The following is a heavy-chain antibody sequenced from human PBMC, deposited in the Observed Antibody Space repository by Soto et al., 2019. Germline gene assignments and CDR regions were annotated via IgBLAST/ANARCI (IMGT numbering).Heavy chain of an antibody. Sequence: QVHLVQSGAEVKKPGSSVRVSCKASGGTYRNYAVNWVRQAPGQGLEWMGGIIPISGTTNYAQKFQGRVTITEVESTSTAYMELRRLRSEDTAVYFCARDEGDDSSGYYDVNYWGQGTLVTVSS. J-gene: IGHJ4*02. CDR2: IIPISGTT. CDR1: GGTYRNYA. D-gene: IGHD3-22*01. CDR3: ARDEGDDSSGYYDVNY. V-gene: IGHV1-69*01.